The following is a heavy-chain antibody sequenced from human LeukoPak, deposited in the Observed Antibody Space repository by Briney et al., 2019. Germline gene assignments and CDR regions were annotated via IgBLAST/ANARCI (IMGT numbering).Heavy chain of an antibody. J-gene: IGHJ4*02. CDR2: INSDGSIA. D-gene: IGHD1-26*01. CDR3: ASRGIVGATGFDY. CDR1: GFTFSNYW. Sequence: PGGSLRLSCAASGFTFSNYWMHWVRHAPGKGLVWVSRINSDGSIANYADSVRGRFTISRDNAKNTLYLQMNSLRAEDTAVYYCASRGIVGATGFDYWGQGTLVTVSS. V-gene: IGHV3-74*01.